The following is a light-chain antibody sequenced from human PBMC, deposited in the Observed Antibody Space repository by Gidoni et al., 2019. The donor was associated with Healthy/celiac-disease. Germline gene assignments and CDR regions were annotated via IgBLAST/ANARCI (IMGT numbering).Light chain of an antibody. J-gene: IGKJ1*01. CDR3: QQYYSYPQT. CDR1: QGISSY. V-gene: IGKV1-8*01. CDR2: AAS. Sequence: AIRMTQSPSSFSASTGDRVTITCRASQGISSYLAWYQQKPGKAPKLLIYAASTLQSGVPSRFSGSGSGIDFTLTISCLQSEDFATYYCQQYYSYPQTFGQXTKVEIK.